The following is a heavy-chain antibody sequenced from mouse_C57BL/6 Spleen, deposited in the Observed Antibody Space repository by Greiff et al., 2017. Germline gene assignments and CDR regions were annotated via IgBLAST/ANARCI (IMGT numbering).Heavy chain of an antibody. D-gene: IGHD3-3*01. Sequence: QVQLQQPGAELVRPGSSVKLSCKASGYTFTSYWMHWVKQRPIQGLEWIGNIDPSDSETHYTHKFKDKATLTVDKSSSTAYMQLSSLTSEDSAVYYCSRGAGYYFDDWGHGTTLTVSS. CDR3: SRGAGYYFDD. CDR2: IDPSDSET. V-gene: IGHV1-52*01. CDR1: GYTFTSYW. J-gene: IGHJ2*01.